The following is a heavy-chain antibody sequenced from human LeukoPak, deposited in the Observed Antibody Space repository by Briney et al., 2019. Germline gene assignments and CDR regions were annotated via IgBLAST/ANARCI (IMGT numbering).Heavy chain of an antibody. Sequence: SETLSLTCTVSGGSISGYYWSWIRQPPGKGPEWIGHIHYMGSNNYNPSLKSRVTMSIEPSKTQPSLNLPSVTAADTAVHYLAKWTQVYVDSGWFDPWGQGTLVTVSS. CDR3: AKWTQVYVDSGWFDP. J-gene: IGHJ5*02. CDR2: IHYMGSN. D-gene: IGHD4-17*01. CDR1: GGSISGYY. V-gene: IGHV4-59*08.